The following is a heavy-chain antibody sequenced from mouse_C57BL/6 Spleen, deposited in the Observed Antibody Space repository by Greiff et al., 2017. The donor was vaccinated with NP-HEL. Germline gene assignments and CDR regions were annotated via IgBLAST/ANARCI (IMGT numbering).Heavy chain of an antibody. CDR1: GFNITDDY. V-gene: IGHV14-4*01. CDR3: TTGSTMITTRFDV. D-gene: IGHD2-4*01. J-gene: IGHJ1*03. CDR2: IDPETGST. Sequence: EVQLHQSVSSLFLPFSSVKLSWTASGFNITDDYMHWVKQMPEQGLEWIGWIDPETGSTVDALKFQGKATITADTSSNTAYLQLSSLTSEDTAVYYCTTGSTMITTRFDVWGTGTTVTVSS.